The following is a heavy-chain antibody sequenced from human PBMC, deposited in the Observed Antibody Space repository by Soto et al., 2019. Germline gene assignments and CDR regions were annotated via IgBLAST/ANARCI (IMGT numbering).Heavy chain of an antibody. CDR1: GFTFSSYA. Sequence: GGSLRLSCAASGFTFSSYAMSWVRQAPGKGLEWVSAISGSGGSTYYTDSVKGRFTISRDNSKNTLYLQMNSLRAEDTAVYYCAKDLEYSYGFVPDVFDIWGQGTMVTVSS. CDR2: ISGSGGST. D-gene: IGHD5-18*01. V-gene: IGHV3-23*01. CDR3: AKDLEYSYGFVPDVFDI. J-gene: IGHJ3*02.